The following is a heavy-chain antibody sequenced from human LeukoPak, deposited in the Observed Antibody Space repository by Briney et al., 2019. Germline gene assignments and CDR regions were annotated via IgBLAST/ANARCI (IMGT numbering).Heavy chain of an antibody. CDR1: GGSIRSYY. J-gene: IGHJ4*02. CDR2: IYYSGST. Sequence: SETLSLTCTVSGGSIRSYYWSWIRQPPGQGLEWIGYIYYSGSTNYKPSLKSRVTISVDTSKNQFSLKLSSVTAADTAVYYCARHPAYSSSDYWGQGTLVTVSS. D-gene: IGHD6-6*01. CDR3: ARHPAYSSSDY. V-gene: IGHV4-59*08.